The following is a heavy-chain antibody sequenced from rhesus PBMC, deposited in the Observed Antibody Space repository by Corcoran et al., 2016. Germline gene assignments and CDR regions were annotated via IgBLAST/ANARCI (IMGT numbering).Heavy chain of an antibody. V-gene: IGHV4-165*02. J-gene: IGHJ6*01. Sequence: QVQLQESGPGLVKPSETLSLTCAVSGGSISGYYWNWIRQPPGKGLGWIGYIGGSSGSTYYNPSLKSRVTISTDTSKNQFSLKLSSVTAADTAVYYCAGKYCSSTYCANHGLDSWGQGVVVTVSS. CDR2: IGGSSGST. D-gene: IGHD2-15*01. CDR1: GGSISGYY. CDR3: AGKYCSSTYCANHGLDS.